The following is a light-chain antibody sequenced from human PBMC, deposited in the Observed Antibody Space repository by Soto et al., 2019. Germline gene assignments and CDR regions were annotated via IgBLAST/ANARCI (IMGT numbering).Light chain of an antibody. CDR3: QQRSNWPGT. J-gene: IGKJ1*01. Sequence: EIVLTQSPGTLSLSPGERATLSCRASQSVSSSYLAWYQQKPGQAPRLLIYDASNRATGIPARFSGSGSGTDSTLTISSLEPEDFAVYYCQQRSNWPGTFGQGTKVDIK. V-gene: IGKV3D-20*02. CDR2: DAS. CDR1: QSVSSSY.